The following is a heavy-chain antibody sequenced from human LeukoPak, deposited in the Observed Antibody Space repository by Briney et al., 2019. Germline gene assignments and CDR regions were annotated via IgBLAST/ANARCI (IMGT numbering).Heavy chain of an antibody. CDR1: GYSFTSYD. J-gene: IGHJ3*02. CDR3: AKDPTSGVGQQLASDAFDI. V-gene: IGHV1-8*01. Sequence: GASVKVSCKASGYSFTSYDINWVRQATGQGLEWMGWMNPNSGNTGYAQKFQGRVTMTRNTSISTAYMELSSLRSEDTAVYYCAKDPTSGVGQQLASDAFDIWGQGTMVTVSS. D-gene: IGHD6-13*01. CDR2: MNPNSGNT.